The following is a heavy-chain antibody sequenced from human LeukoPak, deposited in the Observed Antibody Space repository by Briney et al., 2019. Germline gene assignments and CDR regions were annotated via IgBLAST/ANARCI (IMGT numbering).Heavy chain of an antibody. Sequence: GRSLRLSCAASGFTFSSYSMNWVRQAPGKGLEWVSYISSSSSTIYYADSVKGRFTISRDNAKNSLYLQMNSLRAEDTAVYYCARGRGYYYDSSDYWGQGTLVTVSS. CDR1: GFTFSSYS. CDR3: ARGRGYYYDSSDY. J-gene: IGHJ4*02. D-gene: IGHD3-22*01. CDR2: ISSSSSTI. V-gene: IGHV3-48*04.